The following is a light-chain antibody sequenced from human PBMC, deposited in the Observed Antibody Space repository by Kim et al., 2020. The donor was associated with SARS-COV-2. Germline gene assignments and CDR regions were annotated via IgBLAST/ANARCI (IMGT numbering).Light chain of an antibody. CDR3: QAWDSNVL. CDR1: KLENKY. V-gene: IGLV3-1*01. CDR2: QDS. J-gene: IGLJ2*01. Sequence: SYELTQPPSVSVSPGQTASITCSGDKLENKYACWYQQKPGQSPVLVIYQDSKRPSGIPERFSGSNSGNTATLTISGTQAMDEADYYCQAWDSNVLFGGGTQLTVL.